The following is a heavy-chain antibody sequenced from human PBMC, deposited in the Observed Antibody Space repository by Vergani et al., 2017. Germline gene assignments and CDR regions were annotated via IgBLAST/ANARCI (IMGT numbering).Heavy chain of an antibody. CDR2: IWYDGSNK. V-gene: IGHV3-33*01. Sequence: QVQLVESGGGVVKPGRSLRLSCAASGFTFSSYGMHWVRQAPGKGLEWVAVIWYDGSNKYYADSVKGRFTISRDNSKNTLYLQMNSLRAEDTAVYYCAREGTIFGVGYYFDYWGQGTLVTVSS. D-gene: IGHD3-3*01. J-gene: IGHJ4*02. CDR1: GFTFSSYG. CDR3: AREGTIFGVGYYFDY.